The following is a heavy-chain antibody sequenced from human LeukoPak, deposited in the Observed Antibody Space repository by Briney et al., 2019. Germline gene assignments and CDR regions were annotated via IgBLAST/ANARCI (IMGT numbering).Heavy chain of an antibody. CDR1: GYTFTSYY. V-gene: IGHV1-46*03. CDR3: AREPGGKGARGAFDI. J-gene: IGHJ3*02. D-gene: IGHD1-26*01. Sequence: RASVKVSCKASGYTFTSYYMHWVRQAPGQGLEWMGIINPSGGNTSYAQKFQGRVTMTRDTSTSTVYMELSSLRSEDTAVYYCAREPGGKGARGAFDIWGQGTMVTVSS. CDR2: INPSGGNT.